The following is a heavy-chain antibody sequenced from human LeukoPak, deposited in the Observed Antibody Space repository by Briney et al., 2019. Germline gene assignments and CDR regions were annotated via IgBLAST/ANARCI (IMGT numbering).Heavy chain of an antibody. Sequence: PGGCLRLSCAASGFTFSSYSMNWVRQAPGKGLEWVSSISSSSSYIYYADSVKGRFTISRDNAKNSLYLQMNSLRAEDTAVYYCARDLAALIAAALGPWGQGTLVTVSS. D-gene: IGHD6-13*01. V-gene: IGHV3-21*01. CDR3: ARDLAALIAAALGP. CDR2: ISSSSSYI. J-gene: IGHJ5*02. CDR1: GFTFSSYS.